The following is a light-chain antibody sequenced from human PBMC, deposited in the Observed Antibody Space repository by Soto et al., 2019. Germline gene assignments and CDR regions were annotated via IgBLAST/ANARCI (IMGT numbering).Light chain of an antibody. CDR1: QGISSY. CDR3: QQYYSYAWT. Sequence: AIRMTQSPSSFSASTGDRVTITCRASQGISSYLAWYQQKPGKAPKLLIHAASTLQSGVPSRFSGSGSGTDFTHTISCLQSEDFATYYCQQYYSYAWTFGQGTKVDIK. CDR2: AAS. J-gene: IGKJ1*01. V-gene: IGKV1-8*01.